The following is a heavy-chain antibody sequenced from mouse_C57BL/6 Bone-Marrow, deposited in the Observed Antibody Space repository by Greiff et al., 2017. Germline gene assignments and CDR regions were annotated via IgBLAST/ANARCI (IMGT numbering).Heavy chain of an antibody. CDR2: IYPGDGDT. J-gene: IGHJ4*01. CDR1: GYAFSSSW. D-gene: IGHD2-4*01. V-gene: IGHV1-82*01. CDR3: ARAEGLRRGYAMDY. Sequence: VQLQQSGPELVKPGASVKISCKASGYAFSSSWMNWVKQRPGKGLEWIGRIYPGDGDTNYNGKFKGKATLTADKSSSTAYMQLSSLTSEDSAVYFCARAEGLRRGYAMDYWGQGTSVTVSS.